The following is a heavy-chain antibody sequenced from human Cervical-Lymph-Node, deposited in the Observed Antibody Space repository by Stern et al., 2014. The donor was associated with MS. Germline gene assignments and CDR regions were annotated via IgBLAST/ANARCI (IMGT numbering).Heavy chain of an antibody. J-gene: IGHJ4*02. CDR2: INPSGGST. Sequence: QVQLVQSGAEVKKPGASVKVSCKASGYTFTSYYMHWVRQAPGQGLEWMGIINPSGGSTSYAQKFQGRVTMTRDTSTRTVYMELSSLRSEDTAVYYCARVRGQQLVADYWGQGTLVTVSS. CDR1: GYTFTSYY. D-gene: IGHD6-13*01. V-gene: IGHV1-46*01. CDR3: ARVRGQQLVADY.